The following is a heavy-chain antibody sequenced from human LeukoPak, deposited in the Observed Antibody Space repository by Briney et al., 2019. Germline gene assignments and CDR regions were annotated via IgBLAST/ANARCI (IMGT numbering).Heavy chain of an antibody. CDR1: GYTLTELS. V-gene: IGHV1-24*01. CDR2: FDPEDGET. D-gene: IGHD6-13*01. Sequence: ASVKVSCKVSGYTLTELSMHWVRQAPGKGLEWMGGFDPEDGETIYAQKFQGRVTMTEDTSTDTAYMELSSLRSEDTAVYYCARDPPPGIAAAGTHYGMDVWGQGTTVTVSS. J-gene: IGHJ6*02. CDR3: ARDPPPGIAAAGTHYGMDV.